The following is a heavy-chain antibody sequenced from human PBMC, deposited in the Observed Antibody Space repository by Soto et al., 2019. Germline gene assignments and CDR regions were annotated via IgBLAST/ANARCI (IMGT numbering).Heavy chain of an antibody. D-gene: IGHD3-22*01. CDR1: GFIFSRYE. J-gene: IGHJ4*02. V-gene: IGHV3-48*03. CDR3: ARDIDYYDSSGYQDY. Sequence: GGSLRLSCAASGFIFSRYEMNWVRQAPGKGLEWVSYINTRGNTIHYADSVKGRFTVSRDNAENSLYLQMNSLRAEDTAVYYCARDIDYYDSSGYQDYWGQGTLVTVSS. CDR2: INTRGNTI.